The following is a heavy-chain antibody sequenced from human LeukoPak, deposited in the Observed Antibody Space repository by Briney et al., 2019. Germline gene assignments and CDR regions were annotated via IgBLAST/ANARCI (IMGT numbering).Heavy chain of an antibody. V-gene: IGHV3-30*18. CDR1: GSTFSDYA. D-gene: IGHD2-2*01. CDR2: MSFDGSNK. J-gene: IGHJ4*02. Sequence: GRSLRLSCAASGSTFSDYAMHWVRQTPGKGLEWGAVMSFDGSNKYYSDSVKGRFTISRDNSKNTLYLQMNSLRAEDTAVYHCAKSGCSSTNCYVNSWGQGTLVTVSS. CDR3: AKSGCSSTNCYVNS.